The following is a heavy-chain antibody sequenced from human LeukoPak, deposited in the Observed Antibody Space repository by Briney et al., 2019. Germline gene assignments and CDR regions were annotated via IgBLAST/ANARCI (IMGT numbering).Heavy chain of an antibody. V-gene: IGHV3-73*01. Sequence: GGSLRLSCAVSGFNFSDSAMHWVRQASGKGLEWVGRIRSKTKNYATSYGASVRGRFTISREDSKNTANLQMNSLKTEDRTVYYCTRPGDDVGDYWGQGTLVTVSS. D-gene: IGHD4-17*01. CDR2: IRSKTKNYAT. CDR3: TRPGDDVGDY. J-gene: IGHJ4*02. CDR1: GFNFSDSA.